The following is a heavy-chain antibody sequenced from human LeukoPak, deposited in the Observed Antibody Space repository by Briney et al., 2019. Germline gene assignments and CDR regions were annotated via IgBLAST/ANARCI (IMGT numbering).Heavy chain of an antibody. J-gene: IGHJ4*02. CDR2: ISYDGSNK. D-gene: IGHD5-18*01. CDR3: ARDTAMVSFDY. CDR1: GFTFSSYA. Sequence: PGGSLRLSCAASGFTFSSYAMHGVRQAPGKGLEWVAVISYDGSNKYYADSVKGRFTISRDNSKNTLYLQMNSLRAEDTAVYYCARDTAMVSFDYWGQGTLVTVSS. V-gene: IGHV3-30-3*01.